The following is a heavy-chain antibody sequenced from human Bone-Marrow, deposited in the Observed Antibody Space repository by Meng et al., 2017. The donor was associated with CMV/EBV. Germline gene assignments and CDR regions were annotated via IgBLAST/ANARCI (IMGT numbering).Heavy chain of an antibody. CDR2: ISYDGSNK. D-gene: IGHD6-13*01. V-gene: IGHV3-30*04. CDR1: GFTFSSYA. Sequence: GESLKISCAASGFTFSSYAMHWVRQAPGKGLEWVAVISYDGSNKYYADSVKGRFTISRDNSKNTLYLQMNSLRAEDTAVYYCARDPGSSSWYYFDTGAREPWSPSPQ. J-gene: IGHJ4*02. CDR3: ARDPGSSSWYYFDT.